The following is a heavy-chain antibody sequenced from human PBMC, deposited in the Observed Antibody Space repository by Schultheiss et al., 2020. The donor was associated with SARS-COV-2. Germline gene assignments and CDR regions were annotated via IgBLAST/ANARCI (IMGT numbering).Heavy chain of an antibody. Sequence: SETLSLTCTVSGGSVSSGSYYWSWIRQPPGKGLEWIGYIYYSGSTNYNPSLKSRVTISVDTSKNQFSLKLSSVTAADTAVYYCARGVDPYSSSTGDYYYYYGMDVWGQGTTVTVSS. D-gene: IGHD6-6*01. CDR3: ARGVDPYSSSTGDYYYYYGMDV. CDR2: IYYSGST. J-gene: IGHJ6*02. V-gene: IGHV4-61*01. CDR1: GGSVSSGSYY.